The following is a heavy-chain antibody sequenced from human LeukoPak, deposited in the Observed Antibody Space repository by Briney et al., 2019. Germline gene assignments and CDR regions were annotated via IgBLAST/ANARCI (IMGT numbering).Heavy chain of an antibody. Sequence: GGSLRLSCAASGFTFSDYYMSWIRQAPGKGLEWVSYISSSATTIYYADSVKGRFTISRDNAKNSLYLRMNSLRTEDTAVYYCAKVPHSWGLFDSWGQGTLVTVSS. CDR2: ISSSATTI. CDR3: AKVPHSWGLFDS. J-gene: IGHJ4*02. CDR1: GFTFSDYY. D-gene: IGHD3-16*01. V-gene: IGHV3-11*04.